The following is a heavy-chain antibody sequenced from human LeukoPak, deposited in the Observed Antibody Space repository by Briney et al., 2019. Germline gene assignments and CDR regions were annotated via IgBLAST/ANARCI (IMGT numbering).Heavy chain of an antibody. Sequence: GASVKVSCKASGYTFTGYYMHWVRQAPGQGLEGMGWINPISGGTESAQKFQGRVTMTRDTSISTAYMELSRLRSDDTAVYYCARVVQDDYYYYGMDVWGQGTTVTVSS. CDR3: ARVVQDDYYYYGMDV. CDR1: GYTFTGYY. J-gene: IGHJ6*02. CDR2: INPISGGT. V-gene: IGHV1-2*02.